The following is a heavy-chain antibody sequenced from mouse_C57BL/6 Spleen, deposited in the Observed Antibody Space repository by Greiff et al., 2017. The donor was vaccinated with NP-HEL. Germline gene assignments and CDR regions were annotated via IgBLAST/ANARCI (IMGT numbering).Heavy chain of an antibody. D-gene: IGHD2-2*01. V-gene: IGHV1-26*01. CDR1: GYTFTDYY. CDR2: INPNNGGT. CDR3: ARGLEGYDDGRRSWFAY. J-gene: IGHJ3*01. Sequence: EVQLQQSGPELVKPGASVKISCKASGYTFTDYYMNWVKQSHGKSLEWIGDINPNNGGTSYNQKFKGKATLTVDKSSSTAYMELRSLTSEDSAVYYCARGLEGYDDGRRSWFAYWGQGTLVTVSA.